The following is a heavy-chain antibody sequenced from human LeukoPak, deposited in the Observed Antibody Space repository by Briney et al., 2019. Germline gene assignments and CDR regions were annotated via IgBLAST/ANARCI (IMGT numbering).Heavy chain of an antibody. J-gene: IGHJ4*02. CDR1: GFTFSDYY. Sequence: GGSLRLSCVASGFTFSDYYMSWVRQAPGKGLERVSYISSSGSTIYYADSVKGRFTISRDNAKNSLYLQMNSLRAEDTAVYYCASFYCSSTSCYCLDYWGQGTLVTVSS. CDR2: ISSSGSTI. D-gene: IGHD2-2*01. CDR3: ASFYCSSTSCYCLDY. V-gene: IGHV3-11*04.